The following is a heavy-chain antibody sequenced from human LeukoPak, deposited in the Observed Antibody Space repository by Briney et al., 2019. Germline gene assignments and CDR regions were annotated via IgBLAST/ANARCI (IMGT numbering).Heavy chain of an antibody. CDR3: ARGYSSSSFDY. J-gene: IGHJ4*02. V-gene: IGHV3-66*01. CDR2: IYSGGST. Sequence: PGGSLRLSCAASGFTVSSNYMSWVRQAPGKGLEWVPVIYSGGSTYYADSVKGRFTISRDNAKNTLFLQMNSLRAEDTAVYYCARGYSSSSFDYWGQGTLVTVSS. D-gene: IGHD6-13*01. CDR1: GFTVSSNY.